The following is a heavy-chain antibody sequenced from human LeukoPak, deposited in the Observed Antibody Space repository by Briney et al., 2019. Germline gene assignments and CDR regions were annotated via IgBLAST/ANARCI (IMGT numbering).Heavy chain of an antibody. J-gene: IGHJ6*03. D-gene: IGHD4-17*01. V-gene: IGHV3-9*01. Sequence: QAGGSLRLSCAASGFTFDDYAMHWVRQAPGKGLEWVSGISWNSGSIGYADSVKGRFTISRDNAKNSLYLQMNSLRAEDTAVYYCARDGDYRWDYYYYYMDVWGKGTTVTVSS. CDR3: ARDGDYRWDYYYYYMDV. CDR2: ISWNSGSI. CDR1: GFTFDDYA.